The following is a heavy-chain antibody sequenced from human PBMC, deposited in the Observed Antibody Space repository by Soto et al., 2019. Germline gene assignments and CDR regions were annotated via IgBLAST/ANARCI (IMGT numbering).Heavy chain of an antibody. V-gene: IGHV3-23*01. J-gene: IGHJ4*02. Sequence: GGSLRLSCAVSGFTFSNYAMSWVRQAPGKGLEWVSAISSSGSNTYYADSVKGRFTISRDSSKNTLYLHMNSLRAEDTAVYYCAKNGPRSGYSSSSTDLDYWGKGTLVTVSS. CDR2: ISSSGSNT. CDR1: GFTFSNYA. CDR3: AKNGPRSGYSSSSTDLDY. D-gene: IGHD6-6*01.